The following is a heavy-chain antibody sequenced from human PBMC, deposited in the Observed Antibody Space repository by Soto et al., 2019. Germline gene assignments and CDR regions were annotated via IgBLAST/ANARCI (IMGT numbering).Heavy chain of an antibody. D-gene: IGHD6-13*01. CDR2: IYPGDSDT. Sequence: QAVKISCKGSGYSFNSYWSNWVRQIPVKGLEWMGIIYPGDSDTRYSPSFQGQVTISADKSIDTAYLQWRSLKASDTAVYYCARHHGSPGSYFGLDVWGQGTTVALSS. CDR3: ARHHGSPGSYFGLDV. V-gene: IGHV5-51*01. J-gene: IGHJ6*02. CDR1: GYSFNSYW.